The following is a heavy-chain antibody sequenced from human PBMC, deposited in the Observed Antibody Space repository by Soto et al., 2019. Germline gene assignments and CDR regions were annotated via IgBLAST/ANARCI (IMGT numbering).Heavy chain of an antibody. Sequence: SGGSLRLSCAASGFTFSSYAMSWVRQAPGKGLEWVSAISGSGGSTYYADSVKGRFTISRDNSKNTLYLQMNSLRAEDTAVYYCAKAHLTRPYYYYGMDVWGQGTTVTVSS. D-gene: IGHD2-15*01. V-gene: IGHV3-23*01. CDR3: AKAHLTRPYYYYGMDV. J-gene: IGHJ6*02. CDR2: ISGSGGST. CDR1: GFTFSSYA.